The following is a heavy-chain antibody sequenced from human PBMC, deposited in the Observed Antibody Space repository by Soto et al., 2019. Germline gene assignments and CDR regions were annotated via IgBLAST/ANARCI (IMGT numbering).Heavy chain of an antibody. J-gene: IGHJ4*02. D-gene: IGHD3-10*01. CDR2: IWYDGSNK. CDR3: ARDRGVSMVRGVIPTSPDY. Sequence: GGSLRLSCAASGFTFSSYGMHWVRQAPGKGLEWVAVIWYDGSNKYYADSVKGRFTISRDNSKNTLYLQMNSLRAEDTAVYYCARDRGVSMVRGVIPTSPDYWGQGTLVTVSS. CDR1: GFTFSSYG. V-gene: IGHV3-33*01.